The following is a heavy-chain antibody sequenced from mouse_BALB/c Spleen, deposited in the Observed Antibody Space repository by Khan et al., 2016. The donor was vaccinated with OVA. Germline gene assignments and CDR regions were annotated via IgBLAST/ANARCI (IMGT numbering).Heavy chain of an antibody. CDR1: GFTFSTYG. D-gene: IGHD1-1*01. V-gene: IGHV5-6*01. J-gene: IGHJ3*01. CDR2: VSTGGSYT. CDR3: IRLAYYYDSEGFAY. Sequence: EVELVESGGDLVKPGGSLKLSCAASGFTFSTYGMSWVRQAPDKRLEWVATVSTGGSYTYYPDSVQGRFTISRDNAKNTLYLQMSGLRSEDTAMFYCIRLAYYYDSEGFAYWGQGTLVTVSA.